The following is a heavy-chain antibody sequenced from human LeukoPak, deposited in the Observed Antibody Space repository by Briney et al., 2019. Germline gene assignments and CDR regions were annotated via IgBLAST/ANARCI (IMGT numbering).Heavy chain of an antibody. Sequence: QAGGSLRLSCSASGFTFSSYAMHWVRQAPGKGLEYVSAISSNGGSTYYADSVKGRFTISRDNSKNTLYLQMSSLRAEDTAVYYCVKALAGDNWNRWYFDYWGQGTLVTVSS. CDR3: VKALAGDNWNRWYFDY. CDR1: GFTFSSYA. J-gene: IGHJ4*02. CDR2: ISSNGGST. D-gene: IGHD1/OR15-1a*01. V-gene: IGHV3-64D*09.